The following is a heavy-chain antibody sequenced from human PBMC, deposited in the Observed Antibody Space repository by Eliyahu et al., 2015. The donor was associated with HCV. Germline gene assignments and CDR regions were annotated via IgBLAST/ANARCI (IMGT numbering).Heavy chain of an antibody. J-gene: IGHJ6*02. CDR2: INHSGST. CDR3: AGAFTYYDFWSGDKNYGMDV. D-gene: IGHD3-3*01. CDR1: GGSFSGYY. V-gene: IGHV4-34*01. Sequence: QVQLQQWGAGLLKPSETLSLTCAVYGGSFSGYYWSWIRQPPGKGLEWIGEINHSGSTNYNPSLKSRVTISVDTSKNQFSLKLSSVTAADTAVYYCAGAFTYYDFWSGDKNYGMDVWGQGTTVTVSS.